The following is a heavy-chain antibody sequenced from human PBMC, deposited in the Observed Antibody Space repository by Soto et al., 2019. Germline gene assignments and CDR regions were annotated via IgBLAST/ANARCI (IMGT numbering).Heavy chain of an antibody. Sequence: QVQLVQSGAEVRKPGSSVKVSCKASGGTFSSYTINWVRQAPGQRLEWMGRIIPVLGIPDYAQKFQGRVTITADKSTSTAYMGLSSLRSEDTAVYYCANDPGDYWGQGSLVTVSS. V-gene: IGHV1-69*02. J-gene: IGHJ4*02. CDR2: IIPVLGIP. CDR1: GGTFSSYT. CDR3: ANDPGDY. D-gene: IGHD2-8*01.